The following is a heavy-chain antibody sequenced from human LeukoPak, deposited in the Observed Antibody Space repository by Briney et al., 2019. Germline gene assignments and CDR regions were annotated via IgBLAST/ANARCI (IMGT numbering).Heavy chain of an antibody. CDR2: ISVYNGNT. J-gene: IGHJ4*02. D-gene: IGHD1-26*01. V-gene: IGHV1-18*01. CDR3: ATTAGGTYYD. CDR1: GYIFTTYG. Sequence: GASVKVSCKASGYIFTTYGISWVRQAPGQGLEWMGWISVYNGNTNSAQKFQDRVSMTTDTSTTTAYMGLRSLRSDGTAVYYCATTAGGTYYDWGQGTLVIV.